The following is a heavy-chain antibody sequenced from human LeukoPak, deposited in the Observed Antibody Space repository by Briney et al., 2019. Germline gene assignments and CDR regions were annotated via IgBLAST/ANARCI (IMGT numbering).Heavy chain of an antibody. J-gene: IGHJ4*02. CDR2: ISSSSSYI. CDR3: ARAIKGEPFDY. Sequence: GGSLRLSCAASGFTFSSYNMTWVRQAPGKGLEWVSSISSSSSYIYYADSVKGRFTISRDNAKNSLYLQMNTLRVEDTAVYYCARAIKGEPFDYWGQGTLVTVSS. D-gene: IGHD3-16*01. V-gene: IGHV3-21*01. CDR1: GFTFSSYN.